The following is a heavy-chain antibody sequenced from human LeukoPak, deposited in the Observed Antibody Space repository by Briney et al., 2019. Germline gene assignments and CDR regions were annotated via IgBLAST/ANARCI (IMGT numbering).Heavy chain of an antibody. CDR3: ARAFSGKDYGSGSYYYDY. J-gene: IGHJ4*02. CDR1: GGTFSSYA. CDR2: IIPIFGTA. V-gene: IGHV1-69*01. D-gene: IGHD3-10*01. Sequence: VKVSCKASGGTFSSYAISWVRQAPGQGLEWMGGIIPIFGTANYAQKFQGRVTITADESTSTAYMELSSLRSEDTAVYYCARAFSGKDYGSGSYYYDYWGQGALVTVSS.